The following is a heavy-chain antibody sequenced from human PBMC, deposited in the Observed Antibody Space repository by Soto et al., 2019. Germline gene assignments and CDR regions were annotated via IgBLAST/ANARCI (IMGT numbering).Heavy chain of an antibody. D-gene: IGHD2-15*01. Sequence: QVQLVQSGAEVKKPGSSVKVSCKASGGTFSSYAISWVRQAPGQWLEWMGGIIPIFGTANYAQKFQGRVTVTAAESTSTAYMELSSLRSEDTAVYYCARESRDCSGGSCYGLPGIDYGGQGTLVTVSS. V-gene: IGHV1-69*12. CDR2: IIPIFGTA. CDR1: GGTFSSYA. CDR3: ARESRDCSGGSCYGLPGIDY. J-gene: IGHJ4*02.